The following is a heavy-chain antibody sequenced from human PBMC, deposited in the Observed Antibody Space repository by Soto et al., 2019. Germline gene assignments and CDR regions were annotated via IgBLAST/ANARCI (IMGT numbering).Heavy chain of an antibody. CDR3: ARGGSSGWYDAFDI. J-gene: IGHJ3*02. Sequence: SVKVSCKASGGTFSSYAISWVRQAPGQGLEWMGGIIPIFGTANYAQKFQGRVTITADESTSTAYMELSSLRSEDTAVYYCARGGSSGWYDAFDIWGQGTMVSVSS. D-gene: IGHD6-19*01. CDR2: IIPIFGTA. V-gene: IGHV1-69*13. CDR1: GGTFSSYA.